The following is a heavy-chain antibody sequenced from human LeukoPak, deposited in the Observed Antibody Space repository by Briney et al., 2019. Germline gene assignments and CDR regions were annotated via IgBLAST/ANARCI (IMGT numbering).Heavy chain of an antibody. D-gene: IGHD2-8*02. Sequence: PSETLSLTCAVYGGSFSGYYWSWIRQPPGKGLEGIGEINLSGSTNYNPSLQSRVTISVAVSKHQYSLMLTSVTAADTAVYYCARKGSVESTGWRGAFDVWGQGTMVTVSS. CDR3: ARKGSVESTGWRGAFDV. CDR1: GGSFSGYY. V-gene: IGHV4-34*01. CDR2: INLSGST. J-gene: IGHJ3*01.